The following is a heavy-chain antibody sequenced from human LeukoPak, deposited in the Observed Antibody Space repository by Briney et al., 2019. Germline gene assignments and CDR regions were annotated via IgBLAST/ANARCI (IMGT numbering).Heavy chain of an antibody. CDR3: ARVVGRYCSSTSCSIDY. V-gene: IGHV4-59*01. CDR2: IYDSGST. CDR1: GGSISTYY. D-gene: IGHD2-2*01. J-gene: IGHJ4*02. Sequence: PSETLSLTCIVSGGSISTYYWSWIRQPPGKGLEWIGYIYDSGSTNYNPSLKSRVTISEDTSKRQFSLKLRSVTAADTAVYYCARVVGRYCSSTSCSIDYWGQGTLVTVSS.